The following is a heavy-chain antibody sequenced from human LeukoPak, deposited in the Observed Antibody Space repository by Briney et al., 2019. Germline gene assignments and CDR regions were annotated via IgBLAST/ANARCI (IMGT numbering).Heavy chain of an antibody. CDR1: GGSISSGGYY. Sequence: PSETLSLTCTVSGGSISSGGYYWSWIRQHPGKGLEWIGCIYYSGSTYYNPSLKSRVTISVDTSKNQFSLKLSSVTAADTAVYYCARDLQGGSYSRYMDVWGKGTTVTVSS. J-gene: IGHJ6*03. CDR3: ARDLQGGSYSRYMDV. CDR2: IYYSGST. V-gene: IGHV4-31*03. D-gene: IGHD1-26*01.